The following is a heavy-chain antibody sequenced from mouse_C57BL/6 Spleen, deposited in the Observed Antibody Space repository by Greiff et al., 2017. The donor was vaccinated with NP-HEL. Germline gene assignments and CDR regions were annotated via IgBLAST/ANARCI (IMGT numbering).Heavy chain of an antibody. D-gene: IGHD1-1*01. CDR2: FHPYNDDT. CDR3: ARGYYGSSYAWFAY. CDR1: GYTFTTYP. Sequence: QVHVKQSGAELVKPGASVKMSCKASGYTFTTYPIEWMKQNHGKSLEWIGNFHPYNDDTKYNEKFKGKATLTVEKSSSTVYLELSRLTSDDSAVYYCARGYYGSSYAWFAYWGQGTLVTVSA. V-gene: IGHV1-47*01. J-gene: IGHJ3*01.